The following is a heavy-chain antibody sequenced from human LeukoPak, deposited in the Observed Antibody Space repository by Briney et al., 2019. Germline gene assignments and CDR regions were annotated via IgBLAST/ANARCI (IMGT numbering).Heavy chain of an antibody. CDR2: IYPGGSDI. CDR1: GYAFTNYY. V-gene: IGHV5-51*01. CDR3: ARQVRFSDSSAYYGY. J-gene: IGHJ4*02. D-gene: IGHD3-22*01. Sequence: GESLKISCQGIGYAFTNYYIGWVRQLPGKGLEWMGIIYPGGSDIKYSPSFQGQVTISADTSISTAYLQWSNPKASDTAMYYCARQVRFSDSSAYYGYWGQGTLVTVSS.